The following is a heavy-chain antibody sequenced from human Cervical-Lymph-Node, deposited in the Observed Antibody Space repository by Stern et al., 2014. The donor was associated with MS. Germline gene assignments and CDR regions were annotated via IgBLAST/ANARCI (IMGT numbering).Heavy chain of an antibody. D-gene: IGHD2-2*01. J-gene: IGHJ5*02. CDR3: AREYCSSTSCYQWFDP. CDR2: IHYSGST. V-gene: IGHV4-31*03. CDR1: GGSISSGGYY. Sequence: VQLQESGPGLVKPSQTLSLTCTVSGGSISSGGYYWSWIRQHPGKGLEWIGYIHYSGSTYSNPSLKSRVTISVDTSKNQFSLKLSSVTAADTAVYYCAREYCSSTSCYQWFDPWGQGTLVTVSS.